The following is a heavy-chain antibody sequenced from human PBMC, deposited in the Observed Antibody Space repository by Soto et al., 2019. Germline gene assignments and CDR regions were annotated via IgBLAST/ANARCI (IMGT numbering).Heavy chain of an antibody. CDR1: GYSFTIYW. J-gene: IGHJ4*02. Sequence: GESLKISCKGSGYSFTIYWSGWVRQMPGKGLEWMGIIYPGDSDTRYSPSFQGQVTISADNSNNRMYLQMDSLRPEDTAVYYCARDDEHGSNCDLAYWGQGALVTVSS. V-gene: IGHV5-51*01. D-gene: IGHD1-26*01. CDR2: IYPGDSDT. CDR3: ARDDEHGSNCDLAY.